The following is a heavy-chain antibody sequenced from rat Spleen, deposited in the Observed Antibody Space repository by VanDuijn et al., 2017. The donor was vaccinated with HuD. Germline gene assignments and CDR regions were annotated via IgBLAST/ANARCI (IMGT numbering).Heavy chain of an antibody. Sequence: EVRLVESGGGLVQPGRSMKLSCAVSGLTFNNYYMAWVRQAPTKGLEWVASISTGGGSTYYPDSVKGRFTISRDNAKSTLYLQMNSLRSEDTATYYCTRGAYWGQGVMVTVSS. CDR3: TRGAY. CDR2: ISTGGGST. J-gene: IGHJ2*01. V-gene: IGHV5-25*01. CDR1: GLTFNNYY.